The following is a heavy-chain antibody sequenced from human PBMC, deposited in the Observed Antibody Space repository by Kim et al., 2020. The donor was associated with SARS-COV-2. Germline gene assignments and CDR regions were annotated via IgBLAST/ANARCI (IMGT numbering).Heavy chain of an antibody. CDR1: GGSISSYY. J-gene: IGHJ4*02. CDR2: IYYSGST. V-gene: IGHV4-59*01. D-gene: IGHD3-22*01. Sequence: SETLSLTCTVSGGSISSYYWSWIRQPPGKGLEWIGYIYYSGSTNYNPSLKSRVTISVDTSKNQFSLKLSSVTAADTAVYYCARVRYYYDSSGYYPYYFDYWGQGTLVTVSS. CDR3: ARVRYYYDSSGYYPYYFDY.